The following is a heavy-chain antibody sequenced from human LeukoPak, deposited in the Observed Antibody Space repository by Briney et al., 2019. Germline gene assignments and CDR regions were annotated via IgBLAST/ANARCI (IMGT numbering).Heavy chain of an antibody. CDR2: IKQDGSEK. J-gene: IGHJ4*02. Sequence: PGGSLRLSCAASGFTFSSYWMSWVRQAPGKGLEWVANIKQDGSEKYYVDSVKGRFTISRDNAKNSLYLQMNSLRAEDTAVYYCARARSTYYYDSSGYYYRYYFDYWGQGTLVTVSS. V-gene: IGHV3-7*03. CDR3: ARARSTYYYDSSGYYYRYYFDY. D-gene: IGHD3-22*01. CDR1: GFTFSSYW.